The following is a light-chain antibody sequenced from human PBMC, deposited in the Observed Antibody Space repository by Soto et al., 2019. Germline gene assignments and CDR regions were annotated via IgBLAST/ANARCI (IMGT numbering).Light chain of an antibody. V-gene: IGKV3-20*01. CDR3: HQYGDLSCWDRWS. Sequence: EIVLTQSPGTLSLSPGERATLSCRASQSISAGNLAWYQQRPGRAPRLLIYGASSRATGIPDRFSAYGSGIVPASLISTLVLEDVAIYSCHQYGDLSCWDRWSFGQGTKV. CDR1: QSISAGN. J-gene: IGKJ1*01. CDR2: GAS.